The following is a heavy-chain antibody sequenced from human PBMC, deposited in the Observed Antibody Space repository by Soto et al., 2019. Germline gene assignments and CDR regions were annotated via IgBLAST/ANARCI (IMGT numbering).Heavy chain of an antibody. CDR3: ARGGGAYCGGDCFAHWYFDL. CDR1: GGTFSSYA. D-gene: IGHD2-21*02. J-gene: IGHJ2*01. CDR2: IIPIFGTA. Sequence: QVQLVQSGAEVKKPGSSVKVSCKASGGTFSSYAISWVRQAPGQGLEWMGGIIPIFGTANYAQKFQGRVTVTADESTSTAYMELSSLRAEDTAVYCCARGGGAYCGGDCFAHWYFDLWGRGTLVTVSS. V-gene: IGHV1-69*12.